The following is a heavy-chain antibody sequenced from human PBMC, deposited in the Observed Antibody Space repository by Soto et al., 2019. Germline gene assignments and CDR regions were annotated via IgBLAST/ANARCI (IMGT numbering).Heavy chain of an antibody. V-gene: IGHV4-39*01. J-gene: IGHJ4*02. CDR1: AGSITSGAYY. CDR3: GRRGSVWNFFGH. D-gene: IGHD6-19*01. Sequence: SETLSLTCTVSAGSITSGAYYWVWIRQSPGRGLEWIGNIYYSGTSYYNPSLKSRVTISVDTSKDQFSLKLNSVTAADTAVYYCGRRGSVWNFFGHCGRGTLVTVS. CDR2: IYYSGTS.